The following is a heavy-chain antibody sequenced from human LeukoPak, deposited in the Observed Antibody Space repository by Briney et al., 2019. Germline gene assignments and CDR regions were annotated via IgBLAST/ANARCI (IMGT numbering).Heavy chain of an antibody. CDR1: GGSVSGYH. J-gene: IGHJ4*02. V-gene: IGHV4-34*01. D-gene: IGHD6-19*01. CDR3: ARGPHQQWPPMQY. CDR2: INDSGSS. Sequence: PSDTLSLTCAVYGGSVSGYHWTWIRQPPGKGLEYIGEINDSGSSIYNPSLKNRVTISVDTSKKQISVNLTSVTAADTGVYCARGPHQQWPPMQYWGQGSLVTVSS.